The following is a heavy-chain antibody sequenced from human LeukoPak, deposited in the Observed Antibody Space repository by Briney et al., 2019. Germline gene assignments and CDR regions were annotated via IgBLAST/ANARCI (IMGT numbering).Heavy chain of an antibody. D-gene: IGHD6-13*01. J-gene: IGHJ4*02. CDR3: ARQVGAATALHFDF. CDR2: IYYSGHS. V-gene: IGHV4-30-4*01. Sequence: PSQTPSLTCNVSGGSISSADYYWSWIRQPPGKGLEWIGYIYYSGHSYYNPSLKSRVSISVDTSKSQFSLNLSSVTAADTAVYFCARQVGAATALHFDFWGQGTLVTVSS. CDR1: GGSISSADYY.